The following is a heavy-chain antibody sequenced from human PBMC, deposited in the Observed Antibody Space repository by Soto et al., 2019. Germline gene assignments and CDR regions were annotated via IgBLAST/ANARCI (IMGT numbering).Heavy chain of an antibody. V-gene: IGHV4-34*01. Sequence: SETLSLTCAVYGGSFSGYYWSWIRQPPGKGLEWIGEINHSGSTNYNPSLKSRVTISVDTSKNQFSLKLSSVTAADTAVYYCARPPQHRYSYGYYYGMDVWGQGTTVTVSS. J-gene: IGHJ6*02. CDR2: INHSGST. CDR1: GGSFSGYY. D-gene: IGHD5-18*01. CDR3: ARPPQHRYSYGYYYGMDV.